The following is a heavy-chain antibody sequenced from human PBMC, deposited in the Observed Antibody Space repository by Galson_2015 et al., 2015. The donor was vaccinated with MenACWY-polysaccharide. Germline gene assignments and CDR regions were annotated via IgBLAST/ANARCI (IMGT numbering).Heavy chain of an antibody. J-gene: IGHJ4*02. Sequence: SAKVSCQASGYTLSRYDINWVRQATGQRLEWMGWMNPNSGNTGYAQKFQGRVTMTRNTSISTAYMELSSLTSEDTAVYYCARGRRDTAVAAPAAVLLDYWGQG. D-gene: IGHD6-19*01. CDR1: GYTLSRYD. CDR3: ARGRRDTAVAAPAAVLLDY. V-gene: IGHV1-8*01. CDR2: MNPNSGNT.